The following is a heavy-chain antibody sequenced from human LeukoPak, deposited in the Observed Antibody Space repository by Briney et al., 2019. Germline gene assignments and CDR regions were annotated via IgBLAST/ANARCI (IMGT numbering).Heavy chain of an antibody. CDR2: TYSRSKWYN. V-gene: IGHV6-1*01. CDR1: GDSVSSNSAA. CDR3: ARGYDYVWGSYRPEYYFDY. Sequence: SQTLSLTCAISGDSVSSNSAAWNWIRQSPSRGLEWLGRTYSRSKWYNDYAVSVKSRITINPDTSKNQFSLQLNSVTPEDTAVYYCARGYDYVWGSYRPEYYFDYWGQGTLVTVSS. D-gene: IGHD3-16*02. J-gene: IGHJ4*02.